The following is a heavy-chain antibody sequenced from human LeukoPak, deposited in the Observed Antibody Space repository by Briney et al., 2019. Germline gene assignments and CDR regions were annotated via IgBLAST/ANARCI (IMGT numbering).Heavy chain of an antibody. V-gene: IGHV3-48*01. J-gene: IGHJ4*02. D-gene: IGHD3-22*01. Sequence: GSLRLSCAASGFTFNSYSMNWVRQAPGKGLEWVSYISSSSSTIYYADSVKGRFTISRDNSKNTLYLQMNSLRAEDTAVYYCARERRLYYYDSSGYNDYWGQGTLVTVSS. CDR1: GFTFNSYS. CDR3: ARERRLYYYDSSGYNDY. CDR2: ISSSSSTI.